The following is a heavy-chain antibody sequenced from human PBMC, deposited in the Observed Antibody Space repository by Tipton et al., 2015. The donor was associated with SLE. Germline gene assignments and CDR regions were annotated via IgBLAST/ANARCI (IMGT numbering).Heavy chain of an antibody. V-gene: IGHV4-59*12. CDR3: ARRHYSGPFDS. J-gene: IGHJ4*02. D-gene: IGHD5-12*01. Sequence: LRLTCIVSGGSISSYYWTWIRQPPGKGLEWIGSIFYTGSTYYNPSLKSRVSFSIDTSKHQFSLKLNSVTAADTAVYYCARRHYSGPFDSWGQGTLVTVSS. CDR1: GGSISSYY. CDR2: IFYTGST.